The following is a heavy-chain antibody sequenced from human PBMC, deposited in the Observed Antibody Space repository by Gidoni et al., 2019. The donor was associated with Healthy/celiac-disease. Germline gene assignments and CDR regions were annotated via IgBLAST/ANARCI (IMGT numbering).Heavy chain of an antibody. J-gene: IGHJ1*01. D-gene: IGHD2-15*01. CDR1: VFTFRDYY. CDR2: ISSSGSTI. CDR3: ARDLRYCSGGSCYGVYFQH. Sequence: QVQLVESGGGLVKPGGSLRLSCSAPVFTFRDYYMSWIRQAPGKGLEWVSYISSSGSTIYYADSVKGRFTISRDNAKNSLYLQMNSLRAEDTAVYYCARDLRYCSGGSCYGVYFQHWGQGTLVTVSS. V-gene: IGHV3-11*01.